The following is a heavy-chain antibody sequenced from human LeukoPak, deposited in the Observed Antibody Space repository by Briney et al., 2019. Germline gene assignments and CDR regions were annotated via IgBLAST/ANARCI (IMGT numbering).Heavy chain of an antibody. CDR3: TREISGGWHYYYYGMDV. D-gene: IGHD6-19*01. Sequence: GGSLRLSCTASGFTFGDYAMSWFRQAPGKGLEWVGFIRSKAYGGTTEYAASVKGRFTISRDDSESIAYLQMNSLKTEDTAVYYCTREISGGWHYYYYGMDVWGQGTTVTVSS. V-gene: IGHV3-49*03. CDR1: GFTFGDYA. J-gene: IGHJ6*02. CDR2: IRSKAYGGTT.